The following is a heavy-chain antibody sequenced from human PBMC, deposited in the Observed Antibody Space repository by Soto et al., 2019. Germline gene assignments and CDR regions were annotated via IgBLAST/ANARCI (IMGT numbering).Heavy chain of an antibody. V-gene: IGHV3-23*01. CDR2: ISGSGGST. Sequence: GGSLRLSCAASGFTFSSYAMSWVRQAPGKGLEWVSAISGSGGSTYYADSVKGRFTISRDNSKNTLYLQMNSLRAEDTAVYYCAKDDYGGRRGYYYYGMDVWGQGTTVTVSS. CDR3: AKDDYGGRRGYYYYGMDV. J-gene: IGHJ6*02. D-gene: IGHD4-17*01. CDR1: GFTFSSYA.